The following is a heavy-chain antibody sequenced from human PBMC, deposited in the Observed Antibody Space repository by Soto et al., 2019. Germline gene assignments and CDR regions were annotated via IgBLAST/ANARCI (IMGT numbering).Heavy chain of an antibody. D-gene: IGHD3-3*01. J-gene: IGHJ6*02. V-gene: IGHV4-34*01. CDR2: INHSGST. Sequence: QVQLQQWGAGLLKPSETLSLTCAVYGGSFSGYYWSWIRQSPGKGLEWIGEINHSGSTNYNPSLKSRVTISVDTSKNQFSLKLSSVTAADTAVYYCARGRGRFLEWLLQNYYYYYGMDVWGQGTTVTVSS. CDR1: GGSFSGYY. CDR3: ARGRGRFLEWLLQNYYYYYGMDV.